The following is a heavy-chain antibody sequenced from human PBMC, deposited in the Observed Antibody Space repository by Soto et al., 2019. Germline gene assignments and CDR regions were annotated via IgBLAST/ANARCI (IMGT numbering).Heavy chain of an antibody. CDR3: ARDSIVVVPAVFHYYYYMDV. D-gene: IGHD2-2*01. V-gene: IGHV3-74*01. CDR1: GFTFSSYW. J-gene: IGHJ6*03. CDR2: INSDGSST. Sequence: GGSLRLSCAASGFTFSSYWMHWVRQAPGKGLVWVSRINSDGSSTSYADSVKGRFTISRDNAKNTLYLQMNSLRAEDTAVYYCARDSIVVVPAVFHYYYYMDVWGKGTTVTVSS.